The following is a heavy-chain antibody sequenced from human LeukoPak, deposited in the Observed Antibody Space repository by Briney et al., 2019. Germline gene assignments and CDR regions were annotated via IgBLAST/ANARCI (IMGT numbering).Heavy chain of an antibody. CDR1: GFTFSSYS. J-gene: IGHJ4*02. D-gene: IGHD5-18*01. CDR2: ISAGRGST. V-gene: IGHV3-23*01. CDR3: ATGYNYGYYFEY. Sequence: GGSLRLSCAASGFTFSSYSMDWVRQAPGKGLEWVSAISAGRGSTYYADSVTGRFTTSRDNSRNTLYLQMNSLRAEDTAVYYCATGYNYGYYFEYWGQGTLVTVSS.